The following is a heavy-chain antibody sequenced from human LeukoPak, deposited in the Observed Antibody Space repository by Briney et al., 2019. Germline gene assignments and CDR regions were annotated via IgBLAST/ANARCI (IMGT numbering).Heavy chain of an antibody. V-gene: IGHV3-7*01. CDR1: GSTFSSYW. Sequence: GGSLRLSRAASGSTFSSYWMSWVRQAPGKGPEWVANIKQDGSETYYVDSVKGRFTISRDNAKNSLYLQMNSLRAEDTAVYYCARDRRYYGSGSSVDYWGQGTLVTVSS. D-gene: IGHD3-10*01. CDR2: IKQDGSET. CDR3: ARDRRYYGSGSSVDY. J-gene: IGHJ4*02.